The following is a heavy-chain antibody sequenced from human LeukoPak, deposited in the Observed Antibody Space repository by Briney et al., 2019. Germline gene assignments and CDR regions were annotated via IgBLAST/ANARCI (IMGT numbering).Heavy chain of an antibody. CDR2: IIPIFGTA. CDR3: ASTQTLDSTLFDY. CDR1: GGTFSSYA. J-gene: IGHJ4*02. V-gene: IGHV1-69*13. Sequence: SVKVSCKASGGTFSSYAISWVRQAPGRGLEWVGGIIPIFGTANYAQKFQGRVTITADESTSTAYMELSSLRSEDPAVYYCASTQTLDSTLFDYWGQGTLVTVSS. D-gene: IGHD2-2*01.